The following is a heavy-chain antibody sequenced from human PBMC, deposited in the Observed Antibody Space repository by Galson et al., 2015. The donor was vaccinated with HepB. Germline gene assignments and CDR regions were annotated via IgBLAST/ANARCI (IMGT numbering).Heavy chain of an antibody. Sequence: SLRLSCAASGFTFSSYGMHWVRQAPGKGLEWVAVIWYDGSNKYYADSVKGRFTISRDNSKNTLYLQMNSLRAEDTAVYYCARGDWSGYYPFGYWGQGTLVTVSS. J-gene: IGHJ4*02. CDR3: ARGDWSGYYPFGY. V-gene: IGHV3-33*01. D-gene: IGHD3-3*01. CDR2: IWYDGSNK. CDR1: GFTFSSYG.